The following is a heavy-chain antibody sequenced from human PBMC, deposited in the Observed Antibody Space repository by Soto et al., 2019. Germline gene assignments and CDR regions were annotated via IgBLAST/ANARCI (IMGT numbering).Heavy chain of an antibody. Sequence: QVQLVESGGGLVRPGGSLRLSCAASGFTFSDYYMTWIRQAPGKGLEWVSYITGSSDYTNYADSVKGRFTTSRENVKNSLYLQMNSLRAEDMAVYYCAREYYYGMDVWGQGTTVTVSS. V-gene: IGHV3-11*05. CDR2: ITGSSDYT. CDR3: AREYYYGMDV. J-gene: IGHJ6*02. CDR1: GFTFSDYY.